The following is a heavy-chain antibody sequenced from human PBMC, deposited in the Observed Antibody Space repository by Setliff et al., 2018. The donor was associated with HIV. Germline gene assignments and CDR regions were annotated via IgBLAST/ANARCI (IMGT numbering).Heavy chain of an antibody. J-gene: IGHJ4*02. CDR2: INHSGST. D-gene: IGHD3-3*01. Sequence: SETLSLTCAVYAGSFSGYYWSWIRQPSGKGLEWIGEINHSGSTNYNPSLKSRVTISVDTSKNQVSLKLNSVTAADSAVYYCVRGANFYTPRKRIFDHRGQGVLVTVSS. CDR3: VRGANFYTPRKRIFDH. CDR1: AGSFSGYY. V-gene: IGHV4-34*01.